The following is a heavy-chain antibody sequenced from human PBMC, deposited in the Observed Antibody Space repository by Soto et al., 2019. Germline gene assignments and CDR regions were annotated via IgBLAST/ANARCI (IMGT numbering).Heavy chain of an antibody. Sequence: EVQLVESGGGLVKPGGSLRLSCAASGFTFSNAWMSWVRQAPGKGLEWVGRIKSKTDGGTTDYAAPVKGRFTISRDDSKNTLYLQMNSLKTEDTAVYYCTTKPNPGYDSSGYYYRYWYFDLWGRGTLVTVSS. D-gene: IGHD3-22*01. J-gene: IGHJ2*01. CDR2: IKSKTDGGTT. CDR1: GFTFSNAW. V-gene: IGHV3-15*01. CDR3: TTKPNPGYDSSGYYYRYWYFDL.